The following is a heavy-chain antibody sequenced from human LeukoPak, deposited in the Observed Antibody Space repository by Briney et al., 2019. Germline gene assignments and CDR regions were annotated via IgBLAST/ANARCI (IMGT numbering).Heavy chain of an antibody. CDR1: GFTFDDYA. Sequence: GGSLRLSCAASGFTFDDYAMHWVRQAPGKGLEWVSAISWNSGSIGYADSVKGRFTISRDNAKNSLYLQMNSLRAEDTALYYCAKARGYSYGDIDYWGQGTLVTVSS. D-gene: IGHD5-18*01. J-gene: IGHJ4*02. CDR2: ISWNSGSI. V-gene: IGHV3-9*01. CDR3: AKARGYSYGDIDY.